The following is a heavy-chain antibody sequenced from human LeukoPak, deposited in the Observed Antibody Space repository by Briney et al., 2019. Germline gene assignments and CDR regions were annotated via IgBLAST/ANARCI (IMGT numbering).Heavy chain of an antibody. CDR1: GFTFSGYS. CDR3: VRDPDALDY. J-gene: IGHJ4*02. CDR2: IRSSGSPI. Sequence: GGSLRLSCAASGFTFSGYSMNWVRQAPGKGLGWVAYIRSSGSPIYYADSVKGRFTISRDNAKNSLYLQMNSLRDEDTAVYYCVRDPDALDYWGQGTLVTVSS. V-gene: IGHV3-48*02.